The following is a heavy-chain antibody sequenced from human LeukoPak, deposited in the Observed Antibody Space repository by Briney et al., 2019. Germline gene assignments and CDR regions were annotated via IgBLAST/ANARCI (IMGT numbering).Heavy chain of an antibody. J-gene: IGHJ3*02. Sequence: SETLSLTCTDSGGSISSYYWSWIRQPPGKGLEWIGYIYYSGSTNYNPSLKSRVTISVDTSKNQFSLRLSSVTAADTAVYYCARHTSGHDFDWLLYWFAFDIWGQGTMVTVSS. CDR3: ARHTSGHDFDWLLYWFAFDI. D-gene: IGHD3-9*01. CDR2: IYYSGST. CDR1: GGSISSYY. V-gene: IGHV4-59*08.